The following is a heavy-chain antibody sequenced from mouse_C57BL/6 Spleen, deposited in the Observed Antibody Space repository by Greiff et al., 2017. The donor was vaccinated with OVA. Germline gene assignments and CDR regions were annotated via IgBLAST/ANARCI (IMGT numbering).Heavy chain of an antibody. CDR3: ARMDYGYDDAMDY. J-gene: IGHJ4*01. V-gene: IGHV1-76*01. D-gene: IGHD2-2*01. CDR2: IYPGSGNT. Sequence: QVQLQQSGAELVRPGASVKLSCKASGYTFTDYYINWVKQRPGQGLEWIARIYPGSGNTYYNEKFKGKATLTAEKSSSTAYMQLSSLTSEDSAVYFCARMDYGYDDAMDYWGQGTSVTVSS. CDR1: GYTFTDYY.